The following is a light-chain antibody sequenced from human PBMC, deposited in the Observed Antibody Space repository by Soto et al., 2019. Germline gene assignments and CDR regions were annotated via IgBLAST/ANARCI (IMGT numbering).Light chain of an antibody. J-gene: IGKJ4*01. Sequence: EIFVTQSPAILSVSPGERVTLSCRASQSVISNLAWYQQKLGQAPRLLIYGASTRASGIPARFSGSGSGTELFLTISSLKSEDFAVYYCQYYNNWLGAFGGGTKVEIK. CDR3: QYYNNWLGA. V-gene: IGKV3-15*01. CDR2: GAS. CDR1: QSVISN.